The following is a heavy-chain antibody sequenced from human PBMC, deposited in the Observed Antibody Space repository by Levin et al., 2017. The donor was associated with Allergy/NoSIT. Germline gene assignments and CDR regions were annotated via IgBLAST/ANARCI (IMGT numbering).Heavy chain of an antibody. CDR1: GGTFSSYA. CDR2: IIPIFGTA. V-gene: IGHV1-69*01. J-gene: IGHJ4*02. Sequence: KISCKASGGTFSSYAISWVRQAPGQGLEWMGGIIPIFGTANYAQKFQGRVTITADESTSTAYMELSSLRSEDTAVYYCARVGRAAAGRALDYWGQGTLVTVSS. CDR3: ARVGRAAAGRALDY. D-gene: IGHD6-13*01.